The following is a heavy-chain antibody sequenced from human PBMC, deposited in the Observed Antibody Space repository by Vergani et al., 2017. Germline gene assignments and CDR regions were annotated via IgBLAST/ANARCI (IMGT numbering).Heavy chain of an antibody. CDR3: ARDIEPGYCSGGSCNNWFDP. V-gene: IGHV4-38-2*02. J-gene: IGHJ5*02. CDR1: GYSISSGYY. D-gene: IGHD2-15*01. CDR2: IYHSGST. Sequence: QVQLQESGPGLVKPSETLSLPCTVSGYSISSGYYWGWIRQPPGKGLEWIGSIYHSGSTYYNPSLKSRVTISVDTSKNQFSLKLSSVTAADTAVYYCARDIEPGYCSGGSCNNWFDPWGQGTLVTVSS.